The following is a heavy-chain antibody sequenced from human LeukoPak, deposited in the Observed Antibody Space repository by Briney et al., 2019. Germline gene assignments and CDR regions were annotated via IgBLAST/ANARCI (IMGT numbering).Heavy chain of an antibody. J-gene: IGHJ5*02. CDR1: GTSISSGDYY. D-gene: IGHD3-3*01. V-gene: IGHV4-30-4*08. CDR3: ARGVYNFWSGYPQHWFVP. CDR2: ISYSGST. Sequence: SETLSLTCTVSGTSISSGDYYWSWIRQPPGKGLEWIGYISYSGSTYYKPSLKSRLTISIDTSKNQFSLKLSSVTAADTAVYYCARGVYNFWSGYPQHWFVPWGQGILVTVSS.